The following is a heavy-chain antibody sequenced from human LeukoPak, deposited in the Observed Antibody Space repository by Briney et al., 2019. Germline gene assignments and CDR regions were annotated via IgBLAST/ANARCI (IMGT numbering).Heavy chain of an antibody. V-gene: IGHV3-66*01. CDR1: GFTVSSNY. D-gene: IGHD3-10*02. CDR2: IYSGGNT. Sequence: GGSLRLSCAASGFTVSSNYMSWVRQAPGKGREWVSVIYSGGNTYYADSVKGRFTISRDNSKNILNLQMNSLRAEDTAVYYCARTPMFFFYGMDVWGRGTTVTVSS. J-gene: IGHJ6*02. CDR3: ARTPMFFFYGMDV.